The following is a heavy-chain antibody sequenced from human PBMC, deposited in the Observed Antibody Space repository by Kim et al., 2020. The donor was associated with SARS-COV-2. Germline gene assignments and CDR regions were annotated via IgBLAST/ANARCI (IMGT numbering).Heavy chain of an antibody. Sequence: GGSLRLSCAASGFTFSSYSMNWVRQAPGKGLEWVSSISSSSSYIYYADSVKGRFTISRDNAKNSLYLQMNSLRAEDTAVYYCARDPTIFGVVIISWFDPWGQGTLVTVSS. D-gene: IGHD3-3*01. V-gene: IGHV3-21*01. CDR3: ARDPTIFGVVIISWFDP. J-gene: IGHJ5*02. CDR2: ISSSSSYI. CDR1: GFTFSSYS.